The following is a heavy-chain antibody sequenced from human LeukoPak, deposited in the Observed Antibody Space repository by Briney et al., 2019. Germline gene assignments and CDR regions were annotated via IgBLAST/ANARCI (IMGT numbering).Heavy chain of an antibody. CDR2: VSYSGST. V-gene: IGHV4-61*08. Sequence: SETLSLTCTVSGGSFSSGGYYWNWIRQPPGKGLEWIEHVSYSGSTNYNPSLKSRVTISLDTSKNQFSLKLSSMTAADTAVYFCARDPKSAVGYYYYGMEVWGQGTTVTVSS. D-gene: IGHD6-19*01. CDR1: GGSFSSGGYY. J-gene: IGHJ6*02. CDR3: ARDPKSAVGYYYYGMEV.